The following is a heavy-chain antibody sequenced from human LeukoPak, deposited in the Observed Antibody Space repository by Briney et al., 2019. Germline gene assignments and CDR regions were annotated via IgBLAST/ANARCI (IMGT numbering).Heavy chain of an antibody. V-gene: IGHV4-59*08. Sequence: SETLSLTCTVSGGSISSHYWSWIRQPPGKGLEWIGYIYYSGSTNYNPSLKSRVTISVDTSKNQFSLKLSSVTAADTAVYYCARSDYGDYYYYGMDVWGQGTTVTVSS. D-gene: IGHD4-17*01. CDR1: GGSISSHY. CDR2: IYYSGST. J-gene: IGHJ6*02. CDR3: ARSDYGDYYYYGMDV.